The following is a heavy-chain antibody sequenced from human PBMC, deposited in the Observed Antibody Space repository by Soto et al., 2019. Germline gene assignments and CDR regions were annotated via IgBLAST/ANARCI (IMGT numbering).Heavy chain of an antibody. CDR1: GFTFSNTA. V-gene: IGHV3-23*01. CDR3: AKGPSVFDF. J-gene: IGHJ4*02. D-gene: IGHD6-19*01. CDR2: ITATGAGT. Sequence: PGGSLRLSCAASGFTFSNTAMGWVRQAPGKGLEWVSSITATGAGTYYTDSVKGRFTISRDNSKDTLYLQMNSLRAEDTALYYCAKGPSVFDFWGQGAQVTVSS.